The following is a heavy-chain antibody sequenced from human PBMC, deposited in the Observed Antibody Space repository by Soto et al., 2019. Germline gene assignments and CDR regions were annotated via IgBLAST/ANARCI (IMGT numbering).Heavy chain of an antibody. D-gene: IGHD1-1*01. V-gene: IGHV3-74*01. Sequence: GGSLRLSCAASGFTFIMYWMHWVRQVPGKGLEWVSRINDDGISTNYADSVKGRFTISRDNAKNTLYLQMNALRVEDTAVYYCTRGPRSTSTGTGAFWGQGTLVTVSS. CDR1: GFTFIMYW. CDR2: INDDGIST. CDR3: TRGPRSTSTGTGAF. J-gene: IGHJ4*02.